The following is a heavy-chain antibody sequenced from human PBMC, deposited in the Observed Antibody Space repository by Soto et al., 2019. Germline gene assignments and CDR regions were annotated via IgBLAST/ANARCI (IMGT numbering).Heavy chain of an antibody. V-gene: IGHV3-23*01. CDR1: GFTFSSYA. CDR2: ISGSGGST. CDR3: AKDDPFSSSSSGFDP. Sequence: GGSLRLSCAASGFTFSSYAMSWVRQAPGKGLEWVSAISGSGGSTYYADSVKGRFTISRDNSKNTLYLQMNSLRAEDTAVDYCAKDDPFSSSSSGFDPWGQGTLVTVSS. J-gene: IGHJ5*02. D-gene: IGHD6-13*01.